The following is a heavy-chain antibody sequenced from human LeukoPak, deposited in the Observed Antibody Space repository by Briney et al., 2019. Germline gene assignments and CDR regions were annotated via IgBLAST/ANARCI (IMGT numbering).Heavy chain of an antibody. CDR3: ARGSSSSWYYYYYYMDV. CDR1: GYTFTSYY. J-gene: IGHJ6*03. D-gene: IGHD6-13*01. V-gene: IGHV1-46*01. Sequence: GASVKVSCKASGYTFTSYYMHWVRQAPGQGLEWMGLISPSGGSTSYAQEFQGRVTMTRDMSTSTVYMELSSLRSEDTAVYYRARGSSSSWYYYYYYMDVWGKGTTVTVS. CDR2: ISPSGGST.